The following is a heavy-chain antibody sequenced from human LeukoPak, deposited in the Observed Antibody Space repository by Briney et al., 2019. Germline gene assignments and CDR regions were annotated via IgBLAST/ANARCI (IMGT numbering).Heavy chain of an antibody. J-gene: IGHJ4*02. V-gene: IGHV1-8*01. CDR2: MNPNSGNT. Sequence: ASVKVSCKASGYTFTSYDINWVRQATGQGLEWMGWMNPNSGNTGYAQKFQGRVTMTRNTSVSTAYMELSSLRSEDTAVYYCARDATQIQVWFDGYSDHWGQGTLVTVSS. CDR3: ARDATQIQVWFDGYSDH. D-gene: IGHD2-21*01. CDR1: GYTFTSYD.